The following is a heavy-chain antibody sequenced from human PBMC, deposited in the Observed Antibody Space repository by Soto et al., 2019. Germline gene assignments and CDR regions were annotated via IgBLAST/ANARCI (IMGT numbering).Heavy chain of an antibody. D-gene: IGHD3-22*01. CDR1: GGTFSSYA. Sequence: SVKVSCKASGGTFSSYAISWVRQAPGQGLEWMGGIIPIFGTANYAQKFQGRVTITADESTSTAYMELSSLRSEDTAVYYCARFYDSSGYQKYYFDYWGQGTLVTVSS. J-gene: IGHJ4*02. CDR2: IIPIFGTA. CDR3: ARFYDSSGYQKYYFDY. V-gene: IGHV1-69*13.